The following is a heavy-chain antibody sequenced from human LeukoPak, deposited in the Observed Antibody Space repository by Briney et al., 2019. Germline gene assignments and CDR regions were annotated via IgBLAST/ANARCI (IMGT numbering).Heavy chain of an antibody. CDR2: ISYDGSNK. CDR3: VKDWGVLPDYTADGFDI. J-gene: IGHJ3*02. Sequence: GRSLRLSCAASGFTFSSYGMHWVRQAPGKGLEWVAVISYDGSNKYYADSVKGRFTISRDNSKNTLYLQMNSLRAEDTAVYYCVKDWGVLPDYTADGFDIWGPGTMVTVSS. D-gene: IGHD3-10*01. CDR1: GFTFSSYG. V-gene: IGHV3-30*18.